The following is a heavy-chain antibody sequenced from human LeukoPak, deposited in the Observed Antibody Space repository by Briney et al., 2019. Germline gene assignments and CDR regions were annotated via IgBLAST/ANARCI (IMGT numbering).Heavy chain of an antibody. CDR3: ARPQNRPYDSSGYYLEYFQH. J-gene: IGHJ1*01. Sequence: GGSLRLSCAASGFTFSSYAMHRVRQAPGKGLGWVAVISYDGSNKYYADSVKGRFTISRDNSKNTLYLQMNSLRAEDTAVYYCARPQNRPYDSSGYYLEYFQHWGQGTLVTVSS. V-gene: IGHV3-30-3*01. CDR2: ISYDGSNK. CDR1: GFTFSSYA. D-gene: IGHD3-22*01.